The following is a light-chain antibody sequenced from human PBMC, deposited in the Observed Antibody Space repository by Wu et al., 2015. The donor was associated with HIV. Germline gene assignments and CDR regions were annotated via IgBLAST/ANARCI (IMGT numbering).Light chain of an antibody. V-gene: IGKV1-5*03. J-gene: IGKJ3*01. Sequence: DIQMTQSPSTLSASIGDRLTITCRASQSISSSLAWYQQKPGIGPKLLIQKASILQSGVPSRFSGSGTGTEFTLTITNVQPDDFATYYCQQYNTASGTFGPGTKVDIK. CDR1: QSISSS. CDR2: KAS. CDR3: QQYNTASGT.